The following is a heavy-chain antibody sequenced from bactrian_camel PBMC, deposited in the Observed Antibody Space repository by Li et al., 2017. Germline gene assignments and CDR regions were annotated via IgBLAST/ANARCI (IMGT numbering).Heavy chain of an antibody. CDR1: GFSFSSYG. V-gene: IGHV3S7*01. D-gene: IGHD1*01. CDR2: VYNDGSNT. Sequence: HVQLVESGGGTVQVGGSLILSCAASGFSFSSYGMSWVRQAPGKGLEWVSGVYNDGSNTGYADSVKGRFTISRDNAKNTLYLQMNSLKSEDTALYYCVKGMGWSFRYWGRGTQVTVS. J-gene: IGHJ6*01. CDR3: VKGMGWSFRY.